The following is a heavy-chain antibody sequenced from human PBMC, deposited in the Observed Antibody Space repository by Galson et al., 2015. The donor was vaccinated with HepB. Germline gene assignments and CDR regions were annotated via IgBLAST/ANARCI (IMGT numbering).Heavy chain of an antibody. CDR1: GFSFSNYA. D-gene: IGHD3-3*01. CDR2: ISGSGDIT. V-gene: IGHV3-23*01. CDR3: AKDLGYYNFWSTYITPNWFDP. J-gene: IGHJ5*02. Sequence: SLRLSCAASGFSFSNYAMSWVRQAPGKGLGWVSSISGSGDITYYADSVKGRFTIARDNFKNTLYLQMNSLRAEDTAVYYCAKDLGYYNFWSTYITPNWFDPWGQGTLVTVSS.